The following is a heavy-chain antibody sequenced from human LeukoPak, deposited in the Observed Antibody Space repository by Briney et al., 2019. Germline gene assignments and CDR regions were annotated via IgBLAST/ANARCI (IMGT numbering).Heavy chain of an antibody. V-gene: IGHV3-30*18. D-gene: IGHD1-26*01. CDR2: ISYDGSNK. Sequence: GGSLRLSCAASGFTFTTYGIHWVRQAPGKGLEWVAAISYDGSNKYYADSVKGRFTISRDTSKNTLYLQMNSLRAEDTAVYYCAKDRVAPIVGYFDYWGQGTLVTVSS. J-gene: IGHJ4*02. CDR1: GFTFTTYG. CDR3: AKDRVAPIVGYFDY.